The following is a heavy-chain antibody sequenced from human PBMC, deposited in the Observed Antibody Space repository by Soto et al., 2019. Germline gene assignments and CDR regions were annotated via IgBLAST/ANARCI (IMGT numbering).Heavy chain of an antibody. Sequence: SETLSLTCTVSGGSISSGGYYWSWIRQHPGKGLEWIGYIYYSGSTYYNPSLKSRVTISVDTSKNQFSLKLSSVTAADTAVYYCARVCYDYVWGSYRPTLYFDYWGQGTLVTVSS. CDR1: GGSISSGGYY. D-gene: IGHD3-16*02. V-gene: IGHV4-31*03. CDR3: ARVCYDYVWGSYRPTLYFDY. J-gene: IGHJ4*02. CDR2: IYYSGST.